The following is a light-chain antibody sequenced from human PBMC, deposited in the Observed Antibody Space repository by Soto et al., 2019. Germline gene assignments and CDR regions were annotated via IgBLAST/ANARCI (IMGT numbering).Light chain of an antibody. CDR3: QHYKNYPWT. Sequence: AIRMTQSPSSLSASAGDRVAIACRASQDVGRSLAWYQQKPGQAPKLRIYGSSTLQSGVPSRFSGGGSGTDFTLTISCLQSEDFATYYCQHYKNYPWTFGQGTKVEIK. V-gene: IGKV1-8*01. CDR1: QDVGRS. J-gene: IGKJ1*01. CDR2: GSS.